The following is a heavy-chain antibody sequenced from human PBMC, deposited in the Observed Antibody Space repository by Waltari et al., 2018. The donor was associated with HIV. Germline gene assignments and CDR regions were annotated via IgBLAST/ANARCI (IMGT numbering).Heavy chain of an antibody. CDR2: IYHSGCT. Sequence: QVQLQESGPGLVKPSETLSLTCTVSGYSISRGYYWGWIRQPPGKGLEWIGSIYHSGCTYYNPSLKSRVTISVDTSKNQFSLKLSSVTAADTAVYYCARGDQSYPRLWFGEFGMDVWGQGTTVTVSS. D-gene: IGHD3-10*01. CDR3: ARGDQSYPRLWFGEFGMDV. CDR1: GYSISRGYY. V-gene: IGHV4-38-2*02. J-gene: IGHJ6*02.